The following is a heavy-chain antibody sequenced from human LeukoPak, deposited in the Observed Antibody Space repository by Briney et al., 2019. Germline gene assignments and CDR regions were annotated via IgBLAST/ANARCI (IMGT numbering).Heavy chain of an antibody. D-gene: IGHD3-10*01. CDR1: GYTFTGYY. CDR2: INPNSGGT. J-gene: IGHJ4*02. CDR3: ARDLSRADYSSGTYPIDY. Sequence: ASVKVSCKASGYTFTGYYMHWVRQAPGQGLEWMGWINPNSGGTNYAQKFQGRVTMTRDTSISTAYMELGRLTSDDMALYYCARDLSRADYSSGTYPIDYWGQGTLVTVSS. V-gene: IGHV1-2*02.